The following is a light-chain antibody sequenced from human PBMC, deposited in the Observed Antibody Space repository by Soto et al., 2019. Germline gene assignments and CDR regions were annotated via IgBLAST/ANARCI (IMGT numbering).Light chain of an antibody. J-gene: IGKJ2*01. V-gene: IGKV3-20*01. Sequence: EVVLTQSPDTLPLSPGERATLSCRASQSVSINSLVWYQQKPGQAPRLLIYGASNRATGIPDRFSASGSGTDFTLIISRLEPEDFAMYYCQQYSSSWYTFGQGTKVEVK. CDR3: QQYSSSWYT. CDR2: GAS. CDR1: QSVSINS.